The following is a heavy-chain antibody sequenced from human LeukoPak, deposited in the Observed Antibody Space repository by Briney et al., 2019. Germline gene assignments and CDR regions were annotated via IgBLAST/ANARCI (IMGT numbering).Heavy chain of an antibody. Sequence: GASVKVSCEDSGYMFSSYGINWVRQAPGQGLEWMGWISGYNGNTNYAQKLQGRVTMTTDTSTSTVYMELRSLRSDDTAVYYCARGAPGSSQDYWGQGTLVTVSS. CDR2: ISGYNGNT. CDR3: ARGAPGSSQDY. V-gene: IGHV1-18*01. CDR1: GYMFSSYG. J-gene: IGHJ4*02. D-gene: IGHD6-13*01.